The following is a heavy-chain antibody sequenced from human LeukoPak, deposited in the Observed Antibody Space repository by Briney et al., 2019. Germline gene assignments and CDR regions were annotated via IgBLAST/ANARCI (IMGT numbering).Heavy chain of an antibody. CDR3: ARDLDYGEKSEDY. D-gene: IGHD4/OR15-4a*01. CDR1: GFTFINYY. CDR2: INLSGGST. Sequence: GASVKVSCKASGFTFINYYMHWVRQAPGQGLEWLGIINLSGGSTHYPQKFQDRVTMTRDTSTSTVYMELSSLRSEDTAVYYCARDLDYGEKSEDYWGQGTLSPSPQ. V-gene: IGHV1-46*01. J-gene: IGHJ4*02.